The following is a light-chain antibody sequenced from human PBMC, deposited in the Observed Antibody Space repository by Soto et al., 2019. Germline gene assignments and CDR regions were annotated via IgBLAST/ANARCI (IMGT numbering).Light chain of an antibody. J-gene: IGKJ1*01. CDR3: QQYYDPPVT. Sequence: IIMTQSHDAQAVSLAGGTTILSQSSDSILCISNDNSYLARYEQKPGHPPKLLFYWAATREAGVPDRFSGSGSATDFTLTISSLQAEDESVYYCQQYYDPPVTFGQGTKVDI. CDR1: DSILCISNDNSY. CDR2: WAA. V-gene: IGKV4-1*01.